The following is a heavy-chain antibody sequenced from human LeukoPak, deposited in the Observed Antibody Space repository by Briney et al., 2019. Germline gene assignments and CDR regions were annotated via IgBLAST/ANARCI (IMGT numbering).Heavy chain of an antibody. V-gene: IGHV3-74*01. CDR2: INSDGSGT. J-gene: IGHJ6*02. CDR1: GFTFSDYW. CDR3: ARAQTSIDYYGMDV. D-gene: IGHD1-1*01. Sequence: GGSLRLSCAASGFTFSDYWMPWVRQAPGKGLVWVSRINSDGSGTNYADSVKGRFTISRDNAKNTLYLQMNSLRAEDTAVYYCARAQTSIDYYGMDVWGQGTTVTVSS.